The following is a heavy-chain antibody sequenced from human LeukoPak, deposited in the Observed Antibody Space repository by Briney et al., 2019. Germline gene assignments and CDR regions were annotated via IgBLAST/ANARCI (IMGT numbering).Heavy chain of an antibody. D-gene: IGHD5-12*01. J-gene: IGHJ4*02. Sequence: ASLKVSCKASGYTFSDYYMHWVRQTPGQGLEWMGWINPSSSGTNYAQKFQGRVTMTRDTSITTAYMELSRLRSDDTAVYYCARVRGFSGYGGSDYWGQGSLVTVSS. CDR3: ARVRGFSGYGGSDY. V-gene: IGHV1-2*02. CDR1: GYTFSDYY. CDR2: INPSSSGT.